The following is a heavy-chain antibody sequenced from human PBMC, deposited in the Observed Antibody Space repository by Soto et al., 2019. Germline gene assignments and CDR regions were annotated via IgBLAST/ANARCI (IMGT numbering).Heavy chain of an antibody. CDR1: GGSISNYY. CDR2: IYYSGST. V-gene: IGHV4-39*01. CDR3: AREDGSGSYSVDY. D-gene: IGHD3-10*01. Sequence: SETLSLTCTLSGGSISNYYWGWIRQPPGKGLEWIGSIYYSGSTYYNPSLKSRVTISVDTSKNQFSLKLSSVTAVDTAVYYCAREDGSGSYSVDYWGQGTLVTVSS. J-gene: IGHJ4*02.